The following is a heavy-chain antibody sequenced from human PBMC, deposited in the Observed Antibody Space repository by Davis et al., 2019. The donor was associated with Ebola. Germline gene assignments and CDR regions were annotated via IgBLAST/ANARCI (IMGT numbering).Heavy chain of an antibody. D-gene: IGHD5-18*01. Sequence: ASSVKVSCKASGYTFTSYGITWVRQAPGQGLEWMGCISAYNGNTNYAQKLQGRVTMTTDTSTSTAYMELRSLRSDDTAVYYCARGRGMIHLWLFDYWGQGTLVTVSS. J-gene: IGHJ4*02. CDR1: GYTFTSYG. CDR2: ISAYNGNT. V-gene: IGHV1-18*01. CDR3: ARGRGMIHLWLFDY.